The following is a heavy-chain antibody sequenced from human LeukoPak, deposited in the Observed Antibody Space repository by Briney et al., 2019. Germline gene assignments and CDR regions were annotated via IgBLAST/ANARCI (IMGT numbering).Heavy chain of an antibody. D-gene: IGHD3-22*01. V-gene: IGHV3-48*01. CDR3: ARDPYYDSSGYDY. Sequence: PGGSLRLSCAASGFTFSSYSMNWVRQAPGKGLEWGSYISSSSSTIYYADSVKGRFTISRDNAKNSLYLQMNSLRAEDTAVYYCARDPYYDSSGYDYWGQGTLVTVSS. J-gene: IGHJ4*02. CDR2: ISSSSSTI. CDR1: GFTFSSYS.